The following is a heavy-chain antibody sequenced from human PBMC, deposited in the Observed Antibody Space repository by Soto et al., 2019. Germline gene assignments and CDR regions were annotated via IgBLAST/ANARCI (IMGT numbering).Heavy chain of an antibody. CDR1: GGSFTSNNW. CDR2: IYRTGST. Sequence: LSLTCAVSGGSFTSNNWWTWVRQPPGQGLEWIGEIYRTGSTNYNPSLKSRVTISLDKSENQFSLKVTSLTAADTAVYYCASRDPGNSVDYWGQGTLVTVSS. CDR3: ASRDPGNSVDY. J-gene: IGHJ4*02. V-gene: IGHV4-4*02. D-gene: IGHD5-12*01.